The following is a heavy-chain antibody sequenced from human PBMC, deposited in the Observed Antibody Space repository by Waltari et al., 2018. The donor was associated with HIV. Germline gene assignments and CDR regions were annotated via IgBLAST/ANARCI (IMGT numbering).Heavy chain of an antibody. Sequence: QITLKESGPTLVKPTQTLTLTCTFSGFSLSTSGVGVGWLRQPPGKALEWLALIYWDDDKRYSPSLESRLTITKDTSKNQVVLTMTNMDPVDTATYYCAHLSQGTYYYGLFDYWGQGTLVTVSS. D-gene: IGHD3-10*01. CDR2: IYWDDDK. J-gene: IGHJ4*02. CDR3: AHLSQGTYYYGLFDY. V-gene: IGHV2-5*02. CDR1: GFSLSTSGVG.